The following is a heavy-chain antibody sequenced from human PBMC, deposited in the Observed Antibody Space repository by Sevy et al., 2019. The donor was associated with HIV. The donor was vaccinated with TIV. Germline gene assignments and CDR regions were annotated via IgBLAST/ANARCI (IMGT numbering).Heavy chain of an antibody. CDR1: AGSITSLY. J-gene: IGHJ4*02. D-gene: IGHD1-26*01. CDR2: IYYNGHI. CDR3: ADENAWGRGYS. V-gene: IGHV4-59*08. Sequence: SDTLSLTCTVSAGSITSLYWNWIRQPPGKGLEWIANIYYNGHINYNPSLKSRVTLSLDTSKNQFSLKLSSVTAADTAMYYCADENAWGRGYSWGQGTLVTVSS.